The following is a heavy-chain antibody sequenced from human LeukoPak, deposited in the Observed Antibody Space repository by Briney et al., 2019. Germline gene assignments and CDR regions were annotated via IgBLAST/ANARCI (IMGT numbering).Heavy chain of an antibody. CDR2: IYHSGST. J-gene: IGHJ4*02. D-gene: IGHD6-19*01. Sequence: PSQTLSLTCTVSGGSISSGGYYWSWIRQPPGKGLEWIGYIYHSGSTYYNPSLKSRVTISVDMSKNQFSLKLTSVTGADTAVYYCAGERGEEYSSGWYKGNYFDNWGQGIRVTVSS. V-gene: IGHV4-30-2*01. CDR3: AGERGEEYSSGWYKGNYFDN. CDR1: GGSISSGGYY.